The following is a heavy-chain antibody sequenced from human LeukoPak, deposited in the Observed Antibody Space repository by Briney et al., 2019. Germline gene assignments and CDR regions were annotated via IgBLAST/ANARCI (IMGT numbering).Heavy chain of an antibody. CDR3: TTSIGCVCNTH. D-gene: IGHD6-6*01. CDR2: IKSKTDGGTT. CDR1: GFTFSNFA. V-gene: IGHV3-15*01. Sequence: GGSLRLSCAASGFTFSNFAMSWVRQAPGKGLEWVGRIKSKTDGGTTDYAAPVKGRFTISRDDSKNTLYLQMNSLKTEDTAVYYCTTSIGCVCNTHWGQGTLVTVSS. J-gene: IGHJ4*02.